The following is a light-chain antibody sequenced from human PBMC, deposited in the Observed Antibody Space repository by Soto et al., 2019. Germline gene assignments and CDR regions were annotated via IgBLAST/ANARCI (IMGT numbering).Light chain of an antibody. CDR1: STDVGGYNY. V-gene: IGLV2-14*01. Sequence: QSALTQPASVSGSPGQSITISCTGTSTDVGGYNYVSWYQQHPGKAPKLIIYEVSNRPSGASNRFSGSKSGNTASLTISGLQAEDEADYYCSSYTSSSTYVFGTGTKATV. J-gene: IGLJ1*01. CDR2: EVS. CDR3: SSYTSSSTYV.